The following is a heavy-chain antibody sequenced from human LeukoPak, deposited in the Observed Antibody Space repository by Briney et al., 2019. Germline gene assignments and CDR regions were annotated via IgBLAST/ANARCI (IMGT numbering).Heavy chain of an antibody. D-gene: IGHD3-3*01. Sequence: PGGSLRLSCAASGFTFSTAWMSWVRQAPVKGLEWVGRIKSLRDGGTTDYGAPVKGRFSISRDDSKDTLYLQMNSLKKEDTAVYYCTSTPGITISGLVIIPPDYWGQGTLVTVSS. CDR1: GFTFSTAW. V-gene: IGHV3-15*01. CDR2: IKSLRDGGTT. J-gene: IGHJ4*02. CDR3: TSTPGITISGLVIIPPDY.